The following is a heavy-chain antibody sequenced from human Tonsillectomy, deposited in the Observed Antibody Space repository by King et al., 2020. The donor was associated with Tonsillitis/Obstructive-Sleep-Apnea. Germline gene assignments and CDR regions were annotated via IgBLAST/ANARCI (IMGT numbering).Heavy chain of an antibody. J-gene: IGHJ4*02. V-gene: IGHV1-46*01. Sequence: VQLVQSGAEVKKPGASVKVSCKAYGYTFTRYYIHWVRQAPGQGLEWMGIINPSDGITTYAQQFQGRVSMTRDTSTNTVHMEHTSLRSEDTAVYYCARDDKDDRYFDYWGQGTLVTVSS. D-gene: IGHD2-15*01. CDR2: INPSDGIT. CDR1: GYTFTRYY. CDR3: ARDDKDDRYFDY.